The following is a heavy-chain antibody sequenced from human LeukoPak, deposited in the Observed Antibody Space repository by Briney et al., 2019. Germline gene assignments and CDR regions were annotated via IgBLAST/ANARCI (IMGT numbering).Heavy chain of an antibody. CDR3: ASGPYPAAGTDHQFDY. V-gene: IGHV4-59*01. D-gene: IGHD6-13*01. Sequence: PSETLSLTCTVSGASISSYYWSWSPQPPGKGLECIGYIYYSGSTKYNPSLKSRVTISVDTSKNPFSLKVSSVTAEDTGVYYCASGPYPAAGTDHQFDYWGQGTLVTVSS. CDR2: IYYSGST. CDR1: GASISSYY. J-gene: IGHJ4*02.